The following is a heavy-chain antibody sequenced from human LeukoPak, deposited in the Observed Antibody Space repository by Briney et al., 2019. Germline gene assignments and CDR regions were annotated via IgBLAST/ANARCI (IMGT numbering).Heavy chain of an antibody. Sequence: ASVEVSCKASGYTFTGYYMHWVRQAPGQGLEWMGRINPNSGGTNYAQKFQGRVTMTRDTSISTAYMELSRLRSDDTAVYYCARASHYYDSSGYSYWGQGTLVTVSS. CDR3: ARASHYYDSSGYSY. CDR2: INPNSGGT. CDR1: GYTFTGYY. V-gene: IGHV1-2*06. D-gene: IGHD3-22*01. J-gene: IGHJ4*02.